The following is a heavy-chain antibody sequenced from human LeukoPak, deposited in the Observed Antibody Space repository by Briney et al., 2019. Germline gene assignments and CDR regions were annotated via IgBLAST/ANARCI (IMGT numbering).Heavy chain of an antibody. J-gene: IGHJ6*02. V-gene: IGHV4-34*01. CDR2: INHSGST. CDR1: GGSFSGYY. Sequence: PSETLSLTCAVYGGSFSGYYWSWIRQPPGKGLEWIGEINHSGSTNYNPSLKSRVTISVDTSRNQFFLKMSSVTAADTAVYYCARHIGGGIEDMDVWGQGTTVTVSS. CDR3: ARHIGGGIEDMDV. D-gene: IGHD3-16*02.